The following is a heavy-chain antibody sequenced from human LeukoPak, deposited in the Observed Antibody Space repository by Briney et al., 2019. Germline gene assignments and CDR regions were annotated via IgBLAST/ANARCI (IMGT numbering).Heavy chain of an antibody. CDR3: AKGGRGSYYSDS. CDR2: ISASGGTT. CDR1: GFMFSIYV. V-gene: IGHV3-23*01. D-gene: IGHD3-10*01. J-gene: IGHJ4*02. Sequence: PGGSLRLFCAVAGFMFSIYVMYWVRQARGKGLEWVSVISASGGTTDYADSVKGRFTISRDNSKNTLYLQMNSLRAEDTAVYYCAKGGRGSYYSDSWGQGTLVTVSS.